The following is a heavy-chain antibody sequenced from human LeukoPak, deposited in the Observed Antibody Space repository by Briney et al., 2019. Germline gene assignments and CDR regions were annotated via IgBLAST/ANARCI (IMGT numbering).Heavy chain of an antibody. Sequence: SETLSLTCTVSGGSISSYYWSWIRQPPGKGLEWIGYIYYSGSTNYNPSLKSRVTISVDTSKNQFSLKLSSVTAADTAVYYCARLMDRDGYNFVFDYWGQGILVTVSS. CDR1: GGSISSYY. CDR2: IYYSGST. D-gene: IGHD5-24*01. V-gene: IGHV4-59*08. CDR3: ARLMDRDGYNFVFDY. J-gene: IGHJ4*02.